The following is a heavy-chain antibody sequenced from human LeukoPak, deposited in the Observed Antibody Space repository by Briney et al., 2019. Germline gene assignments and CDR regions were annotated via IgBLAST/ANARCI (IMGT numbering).Heavy chain of an antibody. D-gene: IGHD3-10*01. Sequence: GASVKVSCKASGYTFTSYAMHWVRQAPGQRLEWMGWINAGNGNTKYSQEFQGRVTMTRNTSISTAYMELSSLRSDDTAVYYCARDSRHITLIRGIIIGGFDYWGQGTLVTVSS. CDR3: ARDSRHITLIRGIIIGGFDY. CDR1: GYTFTSYA. V-gene: IGHV1-3*01. J-gene: IGHJ4*02. CDR2: INAGNGNT.